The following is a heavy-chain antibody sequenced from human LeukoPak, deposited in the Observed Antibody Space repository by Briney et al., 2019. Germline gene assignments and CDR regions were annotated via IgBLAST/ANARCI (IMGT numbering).Heavy chain of an antibody. J-gene: IGHJ5*02. CDR2: IYYSGST. CDR1: GGSISSYY. V-gene: IGHV4-59*01. CDR3: ARTPGRWFDP. Sequence: PSETPSLTCTVSGGSISSYYWSWIRQPPGKGLEWIGYIYYSGSTNYNPSLKSRVTISVDTSKNQFSLKLSSVTAADTAVYYCARTPGRWFDPWGQGTLVTVSS. D-gene: IGHD3-10*01.